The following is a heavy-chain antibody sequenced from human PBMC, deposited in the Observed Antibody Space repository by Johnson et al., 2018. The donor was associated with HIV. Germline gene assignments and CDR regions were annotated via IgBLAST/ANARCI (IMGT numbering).Heavy chain of an antibody. Sequence: QMQLVESGGGVVQPGRSLRLSCAASGFTFSSYAMHWVRQAPGKGLEWVAVISYDGSNKYYADSVKGRFTISRDNSKNTLYLQMNSLRAEDTAVYYCARGVDGAFDIWGQGTMVTGSS. V-gene: IGHV3-30-3*01. J-gene: IGHJ3*02. D-gene: IGHD3-10*01. CDR3: ARGVDGAFDI. CDR1: GFTFSSYA. CDR2: ISYDGSNK.